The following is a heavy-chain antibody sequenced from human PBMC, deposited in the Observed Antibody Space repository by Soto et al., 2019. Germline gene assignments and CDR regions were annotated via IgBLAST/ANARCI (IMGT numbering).Heavy chain of an antibody. Sequence: EVQLVESGGGLVQPGGSLRLSCEASGFSFSAYWMSWVRQAPGKGLEWVANIKQDGSEQYYVDSVKGRFTIFRNNAKNSLYLQMNSVRAEDTAVFYCARDFDVWGRGTLVTVSS. CDR3: ARDFDV. CDR2: IKQDGSEQ. J-gene: IGHJ2*01. V-gene: IGHV3-7*01. CDR1: GFSFSAYW.